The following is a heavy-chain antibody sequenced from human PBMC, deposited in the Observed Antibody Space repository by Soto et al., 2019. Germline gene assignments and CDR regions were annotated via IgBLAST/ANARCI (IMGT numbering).Heavy chain of an antibody. Sequence: SGPTLVNPTQTLTLTCTFSGFSLSTSGVGVGWIRQPPGKALEWLALIYWNDGKRYSPSLKSRLTITKDTSKNQVVLTMTNMDPVDTATYYCAHRSLWFGELGYFDYWGQGTLVTVSS. CDR2: IYWNDGK. D-gene: IGHD3-10*01. CDR3: AHRSLWFGELGYFDY. CDR1: GFSLSTSGVG. V-gene: IGHV2-5*01. J-gene: IGHJ4*02.